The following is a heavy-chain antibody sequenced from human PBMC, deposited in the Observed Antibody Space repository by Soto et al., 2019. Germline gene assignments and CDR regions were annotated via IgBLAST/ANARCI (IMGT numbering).Heavy chain of an antibody. CDR1: NDSITSSRHY. J-gene: IGHJ6*02. CDR2: IFYTGTT. D-gene: IGHD3-16*02. V-gene: IGHV4-39*01. CDR3: ARHGPTQYRPFYYFGLDV. Sequence: QVQLQESGPGLVKPSETLSLTCTVSNDSITSSRHYWAWIRQAPGKGLEWIGTIFYTGTTYYNPSLARRVTLSVDTSKNKTSLILNSVAVADTAIYFCARHGPTQYRPFYYFGLDVWGQGTTVTVSS.